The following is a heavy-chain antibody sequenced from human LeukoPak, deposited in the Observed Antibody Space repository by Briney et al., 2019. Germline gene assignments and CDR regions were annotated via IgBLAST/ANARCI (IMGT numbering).Heavy chain of an antibody. J-gene: IGHJ4*02. D-gene: IGHD5-24*01. CDR3: ARRGYNIDY. CDR2: INHSGST. CDR1: GGSFSGYY. V-gene: IGHV4-34*01. Sequence: SETLSLTCAVYGGSFSGYYWSWIRQPPGKGLEWIGEINHSGSTNYNPSLKSQVTISVDTSKNQFSLKLSSVTAADTAVYYCARRGYNIDYWGQGTLVTVSS.